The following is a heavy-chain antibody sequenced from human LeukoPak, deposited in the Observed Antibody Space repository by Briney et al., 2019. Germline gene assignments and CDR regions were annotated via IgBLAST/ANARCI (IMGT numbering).Heavy chain of an antibody. D-gene: IGHD1-26*01. J-gene: IGHJ3*02. CDR2: IYHSGST. Sequence: PSETLSLTCAVSGGSISSSNWWSWVRQPPGKGLEWIGGIYHSGSTNYNPSLKSRVTISVDKSKIQFSLKLSSVTAADTAVYYCARVVGANDAFDIWGQGTMVTVSS. V-gene: IGHV4-4*02. CDR1: GGSISSSNW. CDR3: ARVVGANDAFDI.